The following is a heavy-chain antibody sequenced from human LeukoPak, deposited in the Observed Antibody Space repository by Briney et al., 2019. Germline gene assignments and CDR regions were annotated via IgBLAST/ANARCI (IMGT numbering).Heavy chain of an antibody. CDR1: GFTFTFYA. D-gene: IGHD3-10*01. Sequence: GGSLRLSCVTSGFTFTFYAMSWVRQAPGKGLEWVSAISGSGGSTYYADSVKGRFTISRDNSKNTLYLQMNSLRAEDTAVYYCAGSYGPNFDLWGRGTLVTVSS. CDR2: ISGSGGST. CDR3: AGSYGPNFDL. V-gene: IGHV3-23*01. J-gene: IGHJ2*01.